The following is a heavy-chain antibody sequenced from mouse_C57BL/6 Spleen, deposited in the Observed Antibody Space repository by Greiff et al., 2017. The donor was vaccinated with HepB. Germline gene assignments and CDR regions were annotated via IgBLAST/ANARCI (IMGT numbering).Heavy chain of an antibody. CDR3: TKGYYGYDNYAMDY. CDR2: IYPGNSDT. J-gene: IGHJ4*01. Sequence: DVKLVESGTVLARPGASVKMSCKTSGYTFTSYWMHWVKQRPGQGLEWIGAIYPGNSDTSYNQKFKGKAKLTAVTSASTAYMELSSLTNEDSAVYYCTKGYYGYDNYAMDYWGQGTSVTVSS. D-gene: IGHD2-2*01. V-gene: IGHV1-5*01. CDR1: GYTFTSYW.